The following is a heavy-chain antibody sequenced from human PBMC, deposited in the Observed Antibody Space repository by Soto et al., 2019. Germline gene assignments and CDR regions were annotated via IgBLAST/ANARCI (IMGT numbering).Heavy chain of an antibody. D-gene: IGHD5-12*01. CDR2: ISAYNGNT. V-gene: IGHV1-18*01. Sequence: ASVKVSCKASGYTFAIYCISWVRQAPGQGLEWMGWISAYNGNTNYAQKLQGRVTMTTDTSTSTAYMELRSLRSDDTAVYYCARRGGYSGYDPFDYWGQGTLVTVSS. J-gene: IGHJ4*02. CDR3: ARRGGYSGYDPFDY. CDR1: GYTFAIYC.